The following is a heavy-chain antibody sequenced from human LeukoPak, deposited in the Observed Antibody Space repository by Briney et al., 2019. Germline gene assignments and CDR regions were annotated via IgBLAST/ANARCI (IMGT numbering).Heavy chain of an antibody. CDR1: GFTFSSYE. CDR2: ISSSGSTI. D-gene: IGHD6-13*01. CDR3: ARDLGSSWSSYFDY. J-gene: IGHJ4*02. V-gene: IGHV3-48*03. Sequence: GGSLRLSCAASGFTFSSYEMNWVRQAPGKGLEWVSYISSSGSTIYYADSVKGRFTISRDNAKNSLYLQMNSLRAEDTAVYYCARDLGSSWSSYFDYWGQVTLVTVSS.